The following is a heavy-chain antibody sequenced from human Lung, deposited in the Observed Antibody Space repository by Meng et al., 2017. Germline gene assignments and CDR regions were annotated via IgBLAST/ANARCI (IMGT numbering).Heavy chain of an antibody. V-gene: IGHV4-31*03. CDR3: ARGGNITTVVPRWFDP. D-gene: IGHD4-23*01. CDR1: GHSISSGAHY. J-gene: IGHJ5*02. Sequence: QVQLPESGPGLVRPSLRPYCTCTVSGHSISSGAHYWNWIRQHSGKGLEYIGSIYYTGSTHYSPSLQSRVTISVDTSKNQFALQLSSVTAADTALYYCARGGNITTVVPRWFDPWGQGTLVTVSS. CDR2: IYYTGST.